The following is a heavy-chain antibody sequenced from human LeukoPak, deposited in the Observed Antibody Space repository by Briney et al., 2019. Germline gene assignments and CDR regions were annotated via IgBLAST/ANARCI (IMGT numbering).Heavy chain of an antibody. CDR3: AKDFQYYDSSYYLDY. V-gene: IGHV3-9*01. J-gene: IGHJ4*02. D-gene: IGHD3-22*01. CDR2: ISWNSGSI. CDR1: GFTFDDYA. Sequence: GGSLRLSCAASGFTFDDYAMHWVRHAPGKGLEWVSGISWNSGSIGYADSVKGRFTISRDNAKNSLYLQMNSLRAEDTALYYCAKDFQYYDSSYYLDYWGQGALVTLSS.